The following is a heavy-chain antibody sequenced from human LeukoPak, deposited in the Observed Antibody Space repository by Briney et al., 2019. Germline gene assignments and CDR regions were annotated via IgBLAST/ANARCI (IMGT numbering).Heavy chain of an antibody. V-gene: IGHV1-46*01. D-gene: IGHD1-26*01. Sequence: ASVKVSCKASGYIFTSYYMHWVRQAAGQGLEWMGIINPSDGSITYAQKFQGRVTMARDTSTSTVYMELSSLISEDTAVYFCARDREVGTTRKFFDYWGQGTLVTVSS. CDR3: ARDREVGTTRKFFDY. J-gene: IGHJ4*02. CDR2: INPSDGSI. CDR1: GYIFTSYY.